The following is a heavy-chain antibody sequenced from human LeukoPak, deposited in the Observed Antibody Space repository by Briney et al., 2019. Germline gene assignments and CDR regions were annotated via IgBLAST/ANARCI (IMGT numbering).Heavy chain of an antibody. CDR1: GYTFTGYY. J-gene: IGHJ4*02. V-gene: IGHV1-2*02. CDR2: INPNSGGT. Sequence: ASVTVSCKASGYTFTGYYMHWVRQAPGQGLEWMGWINPNSGGTNYAQKFQGRVTMTRNTSISTAYMELSRLRSDDTAVYYWARSGNSGVVDYWGQGTLVTVSS. CDR3: ARSGNSGVVDY. D-gene: IGHD3-3*01.